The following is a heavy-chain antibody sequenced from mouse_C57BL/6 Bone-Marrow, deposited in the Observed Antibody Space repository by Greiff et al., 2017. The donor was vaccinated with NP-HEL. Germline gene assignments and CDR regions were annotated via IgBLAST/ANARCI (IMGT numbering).Heavy chain of an antibody. V-gene: IGHV1-7*01. CDR3: VYGWFAY. D-gene: IGHD1-1*01. Sequence: VQLQQSGAELAKPGAPVKLFFKASCYTLNSYLLPLVKKRPRPGLEWICYINPSSGYTKYNQKFKDKATLTADKSSSTAYMQLSSLTYEDSAVYYCVYGWFAYWGQGTLVTVSA. CDR2: INPSSGYT. J-gene: IGHJ3*01. CDR1: CYTLNSYL.